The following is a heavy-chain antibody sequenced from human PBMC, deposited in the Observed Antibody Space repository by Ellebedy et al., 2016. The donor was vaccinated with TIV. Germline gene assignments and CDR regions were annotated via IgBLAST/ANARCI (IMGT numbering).Heavy chain of an antibody. D-gene: IGHD6-13*01. CDR1: GGSMINYY. J-gene: IGHJ6*02. CDR3: AKLAAVAYLGAVNYHSMDV. CDR2: IYYTGTT. V-gene: IGHV4-59*08. Sequence: MPSETLSLTCSVSGGSMINYYWSWIRPSPGKGLEWIGYIYYTGTTNYDPSLKSRVTMSVDTSKNQFSLKLSSVTAADTGVYYCAKLAAVAYLGAVNYHSMDVWGQGTTVTVSS.